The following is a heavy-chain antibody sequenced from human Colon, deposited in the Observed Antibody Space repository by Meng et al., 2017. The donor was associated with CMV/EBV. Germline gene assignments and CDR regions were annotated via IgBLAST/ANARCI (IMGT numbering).Heavy chain of an antibody. CDR3: AKNTYYYDNSGPPTYFDL. D-gene: IGHD3-22*01. CDR1: TFSSYA. CDR2: LSIGGGSK. Sequence: TFSSYAMSWVRQAPGKGLEWVSGLSIGGGSKYYADSVKGRFTISRDNSKNTLYLQMKSLRVEDTAVYYCAKNTYYYDNSGPPTYFDLWGRGTLVTVSS. J-gene: IGHJ2*01. V-gene: IGHV3-23*01.